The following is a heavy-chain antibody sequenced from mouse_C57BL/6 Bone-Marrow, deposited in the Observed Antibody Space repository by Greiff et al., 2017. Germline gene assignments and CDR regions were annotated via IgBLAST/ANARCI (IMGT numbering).Heavy chain of an antibody. V-gene: IGHV1-59*01. CDR2: IDPSDSYT. CDR3: ARGVPFDY. J-gene: IGHJ2*01. CDR1: GYTFTSYW. Sequence: QVQLQQPGAELVRPGTSVKLSCKASGYTFTSYWMHWVKQRPGQGLEWIGVIDPSDSYTNYNQKFKGKATLTVDTSSSTAYMQLSGLTSEDSAVYYCARGVPFDYWGQGTTLTVSS.